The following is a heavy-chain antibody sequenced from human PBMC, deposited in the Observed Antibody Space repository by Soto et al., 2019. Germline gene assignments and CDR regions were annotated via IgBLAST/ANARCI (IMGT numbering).Heavy chain of an antibody. CDR2: IIPIRGIA. V-gene: IGHV1-69*02. D-gene: IGHD1-1*01. CDR1: GGTFSSYT. CDR3: ARGGTGPTFDY. Sequence: GASVKVSCKASGGTFSSYTISWVRQAPGQGLEWMGRIIPIRGIASYAQKFQGRVTITANKSTSTAYMELSSLRSEDTAVYYCARGGTGPTFDYWGQGTLVTVSS. J-gene: IGHJ4*02.